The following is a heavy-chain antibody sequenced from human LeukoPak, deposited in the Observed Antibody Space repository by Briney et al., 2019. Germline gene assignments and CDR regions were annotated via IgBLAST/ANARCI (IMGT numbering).Heavy chain of an antibody. D-gene: IGHD3-10*01. CDR2: ISAYNGNT. CDR1: GGTFSSYA. Sequence: ASVKVSCTASGGTFSSYAISWVRQAPGQGLEWMGWISAYNGNTNYAQKLQGRVTMTTDTSTSTAYMELSSLRSEDTAVYYCARGMRRFPYYYYYMDVWGKGTTVTVSS. J-gene: IGHJ6*03. V-gene: IGHV1-18*01. CDR3: ARGMRRFPYYYYYMDV.